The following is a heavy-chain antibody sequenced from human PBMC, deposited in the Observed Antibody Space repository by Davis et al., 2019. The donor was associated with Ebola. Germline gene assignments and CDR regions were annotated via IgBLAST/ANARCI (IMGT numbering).Heavy chain of an antibody. CDR2: IYYSGST. Sequence: LRLSCTVSGGSISSGDYYWSWIRQPPGKGLEWIGYIYYSGSTYYNPSLKSRVTISVDTSKNQFSLKLSSVTAADTAVYYCARDRGNHFDYWGQGTLVTVSS. D-gene: IGHD4-23*01. J-gene: IGHJ4*02. CDR1: GGSISSGDYY. V-gene: IGHV4-30-4*01. CDR3: ARDRGNHFDY.